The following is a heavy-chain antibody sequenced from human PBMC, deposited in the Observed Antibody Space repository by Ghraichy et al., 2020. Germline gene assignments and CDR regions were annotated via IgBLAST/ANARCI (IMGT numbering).Heavy chain of an antibody. CDR3: ARSYREQWLAYFDY. J-gene: IGHJ4*02. CDR2: IYYIGST. Sequence: SETLSLTCTVSGGSISSYYWSWIRQPPGKGLEWIGYIYYIGSTNYNPSLKSRVTISVDTSKNQFSPKLSSLTAADTAVYYCARSYREQWLAYFDYWGQGALVTVSS. V-gene: IGHV4-59*01. D-gene: IGHD6-19*01. CDR1: GGSISSYY.